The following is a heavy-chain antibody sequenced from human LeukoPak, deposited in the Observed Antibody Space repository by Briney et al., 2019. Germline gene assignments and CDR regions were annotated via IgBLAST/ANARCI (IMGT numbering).Heavy chain of an antibody. V-gene: IGHV3-53*01. CDR1: GFTVSSNY. CDR2: IYSGGST. CDR3: ARIAYADEGMDV. D-gene: IGHD2-21*01. J-gene: IGHJ6*03. Sequence: PGGSLRLSCAASGFTVSSNYMSWVRQAPGKGLEWVSVIYSGGSTYYADSVKGRFTISRDNAKDSVYLQMSSLRAEETAVYYCARIAYADEGMDVWGKGTTVTVSS.